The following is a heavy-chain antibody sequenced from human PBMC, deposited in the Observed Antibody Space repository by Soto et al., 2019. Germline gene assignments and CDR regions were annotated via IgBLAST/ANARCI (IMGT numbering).Heavy chain of an antibody. CDR3: AKAYFVWSSEQPYYFDY. Sequence: PGGSLRLACAASGFTFDDYVIHWVRQAPGKGLEWVSGISGSGGRSYYADSVKGRFTISRDNSKSTLYLQMNSLRAEDTAVYYCAKAYFVWSSEQPYYFDYWGQGTLVTVSS. J-gene: IGHJ4*02. V-gene: IGHV3-23*01. CDR1: GFTFDDYV. CDR2: ISGSGGRS. D-gene: IGHD3-16*01.